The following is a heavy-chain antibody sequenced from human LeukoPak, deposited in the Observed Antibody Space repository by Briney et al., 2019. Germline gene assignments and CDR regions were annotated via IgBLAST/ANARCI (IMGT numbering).Heavy chain of an antibody. J-gene: IGHJ3*02. CDR3: AREWEGPRTFNI. D-gene: IGHD1-26*01. CDR1: GGSFSGYY. V-gene: IGHV4-34*01. CDR2: INHSGST. Sequence: SETLSLTCAVYGGSFSGYYWSWIRQPPGKGLEWIGEINHSGSTNYNPSLKSRVTISLDTSKNQFSLKLSSVTAADTAVYYCAREWEGPRTFNIWGQGTMVTVSS.